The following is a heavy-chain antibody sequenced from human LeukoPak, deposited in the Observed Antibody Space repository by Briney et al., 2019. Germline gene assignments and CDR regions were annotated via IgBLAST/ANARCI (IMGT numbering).Heavy chain of an antibody. CDR2: INHSGGT. V-gene: IGHV4-34*01. CDR3: ARLYYMDV. CDR1: GGSFSGYY. J-gene: IGHJ6*03. Sequence: SETLSLTCAVYGGSFSGYYWSWIRQPPGKGLEWIGEINHSGGTNYNPSLKSRVTISVDTSKNQFSLKLSSVTAADTAVYYCARLYYMDVWGKGTTVTISS.